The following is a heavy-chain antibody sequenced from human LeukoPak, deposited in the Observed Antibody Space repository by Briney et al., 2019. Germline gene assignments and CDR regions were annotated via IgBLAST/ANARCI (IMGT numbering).Heavy chain of an antibody. CDR1: GGSISSGYY. J-gene: IGHJ6*03. CDR2: IDRTGNR. V-gene: IGHV4-38-2*02. D-gene: IGHD3-10*01. CDR3: ARVDNYYGLGSFGASHYYYMDV. Sequence: PSETLSLTCSVSGGSISSGYYWGWIRQPPGKGLEWIARIDRTGNRYYNPPLKSRVTISVDTSKNQLSLKLTSLTAADTAIYYCARVDNYYGLGSFGASHYYYMDVWGKGTTVTVSS.